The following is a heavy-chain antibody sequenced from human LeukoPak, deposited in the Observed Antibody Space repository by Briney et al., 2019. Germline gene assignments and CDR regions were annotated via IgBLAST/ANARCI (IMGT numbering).Heavy chain of an antibody. CDR1: GGSISTYS. Sequence: SETLSLTCTVSGGSISTYSWSWIRQPPGKGLEWIGCRYDGGRDLYNPSLKSRVTISVDASEKQISLSLRSVTAADTAIYYCANTTRVSPDGRAEYFQHWGQGTLVTVSS. CDR2: RYDGGRD. J-gene: IGHJ1*01. D-gene: IGHD5-24*01. V-gene: IGHV4-59*03. CDR3: ANTTRVSPDGRAEYFQH.